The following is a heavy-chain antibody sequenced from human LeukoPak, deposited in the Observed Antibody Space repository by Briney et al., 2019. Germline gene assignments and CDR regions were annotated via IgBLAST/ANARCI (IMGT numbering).Heavy chain of an antibody. J-gene: IGHJ4*02. D-gene: IGHD3-9*01. Sequence: PGGSLRLSCAASGFTFSSYSMNWVRQAPGKGLEWVSYISSSSSTIYYAGSVKGRFTISRDNAKNSLYLQMNSLRAEDTAVYYCARGIPMGDILTTGATDYWGQGTLVTVSS. CDR2: ISSSSSTI. CDR3: ARGIPMGDILTTGATDY. V-gene: IGHV3-48*01. CDR1: GFTFSSYS.